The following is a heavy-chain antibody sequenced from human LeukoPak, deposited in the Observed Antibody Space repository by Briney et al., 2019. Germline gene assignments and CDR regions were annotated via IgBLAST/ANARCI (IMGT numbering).Heavy chain of an antibody. J-gene: IGHJ5*02. CDR2: IYTSGST. Sequence: PSETLSLTCTVSGGSISSYYWSWIRQPAGKGLEWIGRIYTSGSTNYNPSLKSRVTMSVDTSKNQFSLKLSSVTAADTAVYYCARELSYSSPSWIDPWGQGTLVTVSS. CDR3: ARELSYSSPSWIDP. D-gene: IGHD6-6*01. CDR1: GGSISSYY. V-gene: IGHV4-4*07.